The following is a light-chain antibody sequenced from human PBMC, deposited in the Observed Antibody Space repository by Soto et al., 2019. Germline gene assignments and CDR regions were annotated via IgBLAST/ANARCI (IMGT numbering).Light chain of an antibody. CDR2: EAS. J-gene: IGKJ5*01. Sequence: EIVLTQSPATLSLSPGEGATLSCSASQSVSRYLAWYQQKPGQAPRLLIYEASNRAAGVPGRFSGSGSGTDFTLTISKVEPEDFAVYYCQQYGTPRSVTFGQGTRLEIK. CDR3: QQYGTPRSVT. CDR1: QSVSRY. V-gene: IGKV3-11*01.